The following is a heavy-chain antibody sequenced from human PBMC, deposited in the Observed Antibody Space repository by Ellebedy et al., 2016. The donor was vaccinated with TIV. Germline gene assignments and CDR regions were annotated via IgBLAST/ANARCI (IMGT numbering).Heavy chain of an antibody. CDR1: GFTFSSYA. CDR2: ISNTGSRT. V-gene: IGHV3-23*01. Sequence: PGGSLRLSCAASGFTFSSYAMSWVRQAPGKGLEWVSTISNTGSRTYYADSVKGRFTISRDNSKNTLYLQMSSLRAEDTAVYYCARGSGSYKEYFQDWGQGTQVTVSS. D-gene: IGHD1-26*01. CDR3: ARGSGSYKEYFQD. J-gene: IGHJ1*01.